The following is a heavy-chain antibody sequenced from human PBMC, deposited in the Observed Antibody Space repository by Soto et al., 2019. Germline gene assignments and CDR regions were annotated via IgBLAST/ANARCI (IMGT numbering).Heavy chain of an antibody. V-gene: IGHV1-69*01. CDR2: IIPIFGTA. Sequence: QVQLVQSGAEVKKPGSSVKVSCKASGGTFSSYAISWVRQAPGQGLEWMGGIIPIFGTANYAQKFQGRVTITADESTSTAYMELSRLRSEDTAVYYCARNSKGAKIAAHVYYYYGMDVWGQGTTVTVSS. D-gene: IGHD6-25*01. CDR3: ARNSKGAKIAAHVYYYYGMDV. J-gene: IGHJ6*02. CDR1: GGTFSSYA.